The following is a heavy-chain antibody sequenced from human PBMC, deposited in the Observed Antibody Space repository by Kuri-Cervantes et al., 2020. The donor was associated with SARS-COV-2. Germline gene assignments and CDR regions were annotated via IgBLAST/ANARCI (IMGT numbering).Heavy chain of an antibody. D-gene: IGHD3-3*01. CDR3: ARWSGFFFDI. CDR1: GGSISSGDYY. V-gene: IGHV4-39*07. J-gene: IGHJ3*02. Sequence: ESLKISCTVSGGSISSGDYYWSWIRQPPGKGLEWIGEINHSGSTNYNPSLKSRVTISVDTSKNQFSLKLSSVTAADTAVYYCARWSGFFFDIWGQGTMVTVSS. CDR2: INHSGST.